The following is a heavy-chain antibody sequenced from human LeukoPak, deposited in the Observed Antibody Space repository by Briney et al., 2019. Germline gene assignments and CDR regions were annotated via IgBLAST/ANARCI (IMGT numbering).Heavy chain of an antibody. CDR3: AKETKHIVVVTAIGG. D-gene: IGHD2-21*02. CDR1: GITLSNYG. Sequence: GGSLRLSCAVSGITLSNYGMSWVRQAPGKGLEWVAGISDSGGSTNYADSVKGRFTISRDNSKNTLYLQMNSLRAEDTAVYYCAKETKHIVVVTAIGGWGQGTLVTVSS. CDR2: ISDSGGST. J-gene: IGHJ4*02. V-gene: IGHV3-23*01.